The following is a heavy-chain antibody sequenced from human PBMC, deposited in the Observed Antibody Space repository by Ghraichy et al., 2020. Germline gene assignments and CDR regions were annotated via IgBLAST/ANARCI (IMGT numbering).Heavy chain of an antibody. Sequence: GGSLRLSCAASGFTFSSYWMHWVRQAPGKGLVWVSRINSDGGSTSYAYSVKGRFTISRDNAKNTLYLQMNSLRAEDTAVYYCAREGGWLRGDYYFDYWGQETLVTVSS. D-gene: IGHD5-12*01. CDR3: AREGGWLRGDYYFDY. J-gene: IGHJ4*02. CDR2: INSDGGST. V-gene: IGHV3-74*01. CDR1: GFTFSSYW.